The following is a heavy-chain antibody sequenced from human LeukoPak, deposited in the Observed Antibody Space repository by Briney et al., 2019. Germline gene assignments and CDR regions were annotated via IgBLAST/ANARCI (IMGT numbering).Heavy chain of an antibody. CDR3: AREMWGRYYYDSSGYG. Sequence: ASVKVSCKASGYTFSGYDINWVRQTPGQGLEWMGWINPNSGGTNYAQKFQGRVTMTRDTSISTAYMELSRLRSDDTAAYYCAREMWGRYYYDSSGYGWGQGTLVTVSS. J-gene: IGHJ4*02. V-gene: IGHV1-2*02. CDR1: GYTFSGYD. D-gene: IGHD3-22*01. CDR2: INPNSGGT.